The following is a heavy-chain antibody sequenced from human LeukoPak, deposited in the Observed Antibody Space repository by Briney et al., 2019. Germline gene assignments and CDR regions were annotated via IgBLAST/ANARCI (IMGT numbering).Heavy chain of an antibody. J-gene: IGHJ4*02. V-gene: IGHV3-21*04. CDR3: AKSGPVYYFDY. Sequence: GGSLRLSCAASGFTSSYSMNWVRQAPGRGLEWVSSIISSSGYIYYADSVKGRFTISRDNSKNTLYLQMNSLRAEDTAVYYCAKSGPVYYFDYWGQGTLVTVSS. CDR2: IISSSGYI. CDR1: GFTSSYS.